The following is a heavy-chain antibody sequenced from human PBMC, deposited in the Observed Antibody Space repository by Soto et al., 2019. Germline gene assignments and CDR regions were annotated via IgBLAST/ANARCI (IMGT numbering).Heavy chain of an antibody. CDR2: ISYDGSNK. CDR1: GFTFSSYA. V-gene: IGHV3-30-3*01. Sequence: PGGSLTLSCAASGFTFSSYAMHCVRQAPGKGLEWVAVISYDGSNKYYADSVKGRFTISRDNSKNTLYLQMNSLRAEDTAVYYCARGLVRNRWFLPWGQGTLVTVSS. CDR3: ARGLVRNRWFLP. J-gene: IGHJ5*02.